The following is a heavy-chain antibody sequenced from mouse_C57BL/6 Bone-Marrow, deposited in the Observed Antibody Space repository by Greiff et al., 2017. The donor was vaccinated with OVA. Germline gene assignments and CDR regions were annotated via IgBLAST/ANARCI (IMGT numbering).Heavy chain of an antibody. Sequence: QVQLQQPGAELVMPGASVKLSCKASGYTFTSYWMHWVKQRPGQGLEWIGEIDPSDSYTNYNQKFKGKSTLTVDKSSRTAYMQLSSVTSEDAAVYYCARDGFDDWGQGTTLTVSS. CDR3: ARDGFDD. CDR2: IDPSDSYT. V-gene: IGHV1-69*01. J-gene: IGHJ2*01. D-gene: IGHD2-3*01. CDR1: GYTFTSYW.